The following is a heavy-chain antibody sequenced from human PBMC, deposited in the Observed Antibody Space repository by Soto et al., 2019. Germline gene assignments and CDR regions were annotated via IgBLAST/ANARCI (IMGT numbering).Heavy chain of an antibody. D-gene: IGHD2-15*01. CDR3: ARGVIVVVVAATPTIYFDY. CDR2: ISSSSSYT. V-gene: IGHV3-11*06. Sequence: GGSLRLSCAASGFTFSDYYMSWIRQAPGKGLEWVSYISSSSSYTNYADSVKGRFTISRDNAKNSLYLQMNSLRAEDTAVYYCARGVIVVVVAATPTIYFDYWGQGTLVTVSS. CDR1: GFTFSDYY. J-gene: IGHJ4*02.